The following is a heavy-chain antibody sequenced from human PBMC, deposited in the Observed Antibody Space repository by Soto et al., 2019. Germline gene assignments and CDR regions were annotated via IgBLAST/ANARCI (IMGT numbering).Heavy chain of an antibody. Sequence: PSETLSLTCTVSNGSISSGYYYFSWIRQPPGKGLEWIGYIYYSGSTYYNPSFKSRVTISLETSKNQFSLRMSSVTAADTAVYYCATVTMTLIRGVIITPREYYYSGMDVEGQGTKVTVSS. D-gene: IGHD3-10*01. V-gene: IGHV4-30-4*01. CDR3: ATVTMTLIRGVIITPREYYYSGMDV. CDR2: IYYSGST. CDR1: NGSISSGYYY. J-gene: IGHJ6*02.